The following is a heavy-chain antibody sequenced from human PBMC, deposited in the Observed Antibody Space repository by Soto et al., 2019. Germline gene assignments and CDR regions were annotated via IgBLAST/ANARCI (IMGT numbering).Heavy chain of an antibody. Sequence: EVQLVESGGGLVQPGGSLRLSCAASGFTFSIYAMHWVRQATGKGLEWVSAIGTAGDTYYPGSVKGRFTISRENAKNSLYLQMNSRRAEDTAGYYCGRLLITMVNDPFDMWGQGTMVTRSS. D-gene: IGHD3-10*01. CDR2: IGTAGDT. J-gene: IGHJ3*02. CDR3: GRLLITMVNDPFDM. V-gene: IGHV3-13*01. CDR1: GFTFSIYA.